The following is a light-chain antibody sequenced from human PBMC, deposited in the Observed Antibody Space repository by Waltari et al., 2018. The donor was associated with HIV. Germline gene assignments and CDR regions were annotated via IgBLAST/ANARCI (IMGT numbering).Light chain of an antibody. Sequence: QSVLTPPPSASGTPGQSVTIPCSGSSSNIRRRLANVLWYQQPPGAPPKLLIYRNSQRPSGVPDRFSGSKSGTSASLAISAIQSEDEADYYCAIWDGLNGWVFGGGTKVTVL. CDR1: SSNIRRRL. CDR2: RNS. CDR3: AIWDGLNGWV. J-gene: IGLJ3*02. V-gene: IGLV1-44*01.